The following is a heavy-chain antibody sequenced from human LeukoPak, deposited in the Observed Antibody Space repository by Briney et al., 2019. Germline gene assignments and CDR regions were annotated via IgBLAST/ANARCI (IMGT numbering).Heavy chain of an antibody. Sequence: GGSLRLSCAASGFTFSDYTMNWVRQAPGKGLEWVSSISTSSTYTYYADSVKGRFTTSRDNAKNSLCLQMNSLSAEDTAVYYCARASCIGGGCDYYFDYWGQGTLVTVSS. J-gene: IGHJ4*02. CDR2: ISTSSTYT. V-gene: IGHV3-21*01. CDR3: ARASCIGGGCDYYFDY. CDR1: GFTFSDYT. D-gene: IGHD2-21*01.